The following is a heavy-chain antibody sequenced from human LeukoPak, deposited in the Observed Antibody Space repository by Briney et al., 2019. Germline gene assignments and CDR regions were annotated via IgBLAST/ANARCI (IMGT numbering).Heavy chain of an antibody. CDR3: ARLDYSSSWHQTYYYYYMDV. J-gene: IGHJ6*03. D-gene: IGHD6-13*01. Sequence: PSETLSLTCTVSGGSISSYYWSWIRQPAGKGLEWIGRIYTSGSTNYNPSLKSRVTMSVDTSKNQFSLKLSSVTAADTAVYYCARLDYSSSWHQTYYYYYMDVWGKGTTVTVSS. CDR2: IYTSGST. CDR1: GGSISSYY. V-gene: IGHV4-4*07.